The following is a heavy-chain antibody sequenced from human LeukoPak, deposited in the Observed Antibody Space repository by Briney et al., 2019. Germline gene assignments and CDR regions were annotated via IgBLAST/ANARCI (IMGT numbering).Heavy chain of an antibody. D-gene: IGHD6-13*01. CDR1: GYTFTSYG. J-gene: IGHJ6*03. CDR2: ISAYNGNT. V-gene: IGHV1-18*01. Sequence: ASVKVSCKASGYTFTSYGISWVRQAPGQGLEWMGWISAYNGNTNYAQKLQGRVTMTTDTSTSTAYMELRSLRSDDTAVYYCALPGYSSSWSPVGYYMDVWGKGTTVTVSS. CDR3: ALPGYSSSWSPVGYYMDV.